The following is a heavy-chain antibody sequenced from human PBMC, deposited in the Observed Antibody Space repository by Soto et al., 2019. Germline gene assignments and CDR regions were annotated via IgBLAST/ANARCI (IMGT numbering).Heavy chain of an antibody. CDR1: GYTFTIYG. J-gene: IGHJ4*02. D-gene: IGHD3-16*01. CDR3: AREWDYVSPVDQNDY. V-gene: IGHV1-18*01. CDR2: ISAYNGNT. Sequence: GASVKRSCTASGYTFTIYGISWVRQAPGQGLEWMGWISAYNGNTNYAQKLQGRVTMTTDTSTSTAYMELRSLRSDDTAVYYCAREWDYVSPVDQNDYWGQGTLVTVSS.